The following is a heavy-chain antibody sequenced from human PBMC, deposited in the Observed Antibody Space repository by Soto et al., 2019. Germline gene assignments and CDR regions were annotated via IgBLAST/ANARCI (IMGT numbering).Heavy chain of an antibody. D-gene: IGHD2-2*03. V-gene: IGHV3-9*01. CDR3: ARDNDLDRDGPFDY. J-gene: IGHJ4*02. CDR1: GFSLDGYG. Sequence: EVQLVESGGGSVQPGRSLRLSCEASGFSLDGYGMHWVRQGPGKGLEWVSGISWDSGDIYYVDSVKGRFTISRDNAKKSLYLQMNSLRTEDTALYYCARDNDLDRDGPFDYWGQGILVTVSS. CDR2: ISWDSGDI.